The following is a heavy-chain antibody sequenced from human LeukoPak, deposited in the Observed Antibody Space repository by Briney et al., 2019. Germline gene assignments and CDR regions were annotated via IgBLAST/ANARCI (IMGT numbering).Heavy chain of an antibody. J-gene: IGHJ6*02. D-gene: IGHD3-10*01. CDR3: ARDMVRGVNNYYYGMDV. CDR1: GFTFSSYA. CDR2: ISYDGSNK. V-gene: IGHV3-30-3*01. Sequence: GGSLRLSCAASGFTFSSYAMHWVRQAPGKGLEWVAVISYDGSNKYYADSVKGRFTISRDNSKNTLYLQMNSLRAEDTAVYYCARDMVRGVNNYYYGMDVWGQGTPVTVSS.